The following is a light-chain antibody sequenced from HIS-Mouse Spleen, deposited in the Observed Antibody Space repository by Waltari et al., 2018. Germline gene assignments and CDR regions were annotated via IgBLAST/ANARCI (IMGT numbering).Light chain of an antibody. CDR2: EDS. CDR3: DSTDSSGNHRV. V-gene: IGLV3-10*01. Sequence: SYELTQPPSVSVSPGQTARITCSGDALPKKYAYWYQQKSGQAPVLVIYEDSKRSSGIPEGFSGSSSGTMATLTISGAQVEDEADYYCDSTDSSGNHRVFGGGTKLTVL. CDR1: ALPKKY. J-gene: IGLJ3*02.